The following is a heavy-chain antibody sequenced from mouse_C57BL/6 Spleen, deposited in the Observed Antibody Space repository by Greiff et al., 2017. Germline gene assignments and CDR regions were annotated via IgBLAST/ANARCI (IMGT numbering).Heavy chain of an antibody. CDR3: AREGLEAMDY. CDR2: IDPSDSET. J-gene: IGHJ4*01. V-gene: IGHV1-52*01. CDR1: GYTFTSYW. D-gene: IGHD2-4*01. Sequence: QVQLKEPGAELVRPGSSVKLSCKASGYTFTSYWMHWVKQRPIQGLEWIGNIDPSDSETHYNQKFKDKATLTVDKSSSTAYMQLSSLTSEDSAVYYCAREGLEAMDYWGQGTSVTVSS.